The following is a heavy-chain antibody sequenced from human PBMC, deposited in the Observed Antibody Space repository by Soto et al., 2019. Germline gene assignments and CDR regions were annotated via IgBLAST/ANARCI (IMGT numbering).Heavy chain of an antibody. D-gene: IGHD3-16*01. V-gene: IGHV3-23*01. Sequence: EVQLSESGGGLVQPGGSLRLSCAASGFTFSHYPMNWVRQAPGKGLDWVAIVNEDAGKIYYADSVKGRFTFSRDNSKNMLYLKMNSLRDEDTAVYFCAKDLRGGAGAYDIWGQGTMVIVSS. J-gene: IGHJ3*02. CDR2: VNEDAGKI. CDR1: GFTFSHYP. CDR3: AKDLRGGAGAYDI.